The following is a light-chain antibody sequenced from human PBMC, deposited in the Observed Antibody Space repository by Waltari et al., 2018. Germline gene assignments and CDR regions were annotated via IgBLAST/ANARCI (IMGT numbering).Light chain of an antibody. CDR3: QQYYSYPSFT. CDR2: AAS. Sequence: AIRMTQSHSPLSASTGNRVTIPCRASQGISSYLALYQQKPGTAPKPLIYAASTLQSGVPSRFSGSGSGTDFTLTISCLQSEDFATYYCQQYYSYPSFTFGPGTKVDIK. J-gene: IGKJ3*01. V-gene: IGKV1-8*01. CDR1: QGISSY.